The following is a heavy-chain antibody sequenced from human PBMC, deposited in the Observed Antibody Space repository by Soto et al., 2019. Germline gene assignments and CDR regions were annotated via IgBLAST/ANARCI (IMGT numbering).Heavy chain of an antibody. J-gene: IGHJ4*02. V-gene: IGHV4-39*01. CDR1: GGSISSSSYY. Sequence: SETLSLTCTVSGGSISSSSYYWGWIRQPPGKGLEWIGSIYYSGSTYYNPSLKSRVTISVDTSKNQFSLKLSSVTAADTAVYYCATRPKYYYDGSGFYWGQGTLVTVSS. D-gene: IGHD3-22*01. CDR3: ATRPKYYYDGSGFY. CDR2: IYYSGST.